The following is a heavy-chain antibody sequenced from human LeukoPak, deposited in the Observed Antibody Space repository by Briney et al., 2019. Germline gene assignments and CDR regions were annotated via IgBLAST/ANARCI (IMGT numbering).Heavy chain of an antibody. CDR3: ATKTQWYYYDSSGYSGAFDI. Sequence: SETLSLTCIVSGGSISSSIYYWAWVRQPPGKGLEWIGTVFYNGATQYSPSLRSRVTISIDTSTNQFSLKLSSVTAADTAVYYCATKTQWYYYDSSGYSGAFDIWGQGTMVTVSS. D-gene: IGHD3-22*01. V-gene: IGHV4-39*01. CDR2: VFYNGAT. CDR1: GGSISSSIYY. J-gene: IGHJ3*02.